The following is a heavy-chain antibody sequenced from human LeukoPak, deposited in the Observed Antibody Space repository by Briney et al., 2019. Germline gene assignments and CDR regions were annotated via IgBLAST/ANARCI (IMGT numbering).Heavy chain of an antibody. Sequence: GGSLRLSCTASGFTFGDYAMSWFRQAPGKGLEWVGFIRSKAYGGTTEYAASVKGRFTISRDDSKSIAYLQMNSLKTEDTAVYYCTRRWGDYTYSYYFDYWGQGTLVTVSS. J-gene: IGHJ4*02. D-gene: IGHD4-17*01. CDR3: TRRWGDYTYSYYFDY. CDR2: IRSKAYGGTT. V-gene: IGHV3-49*03. CDR1: GFTFGDYA.